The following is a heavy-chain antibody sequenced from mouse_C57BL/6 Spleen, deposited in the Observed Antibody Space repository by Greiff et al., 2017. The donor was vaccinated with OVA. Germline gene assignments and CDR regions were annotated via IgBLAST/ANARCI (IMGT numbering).Heavy chain of an antibody. V-gene: IGHV1-80*01. CDR1: GYAFSSYW. J-gene: IGHJ3*01. Sequence: VKLQESGAELVKPGASVKISCQASGYAFSSYWMNWVKQRPGKGLEWIGQLYPGDGDTKYNGKFKGKATLTADKSSSTAYMQLSILTSEDSAVYFCARSKTLLLSVAYWGQGTLVTVSA. D-gene: IGHD2-1*01. CDR3: ARSKTLLLSVAY. CDR2: LYPGDGDT.